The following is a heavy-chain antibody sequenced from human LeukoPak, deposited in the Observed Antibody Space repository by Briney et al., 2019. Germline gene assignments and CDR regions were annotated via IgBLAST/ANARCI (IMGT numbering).Heavy chain of an antibody. CDR2: INTNTGNP. J-gene: IGHJ4*02. Sequence: GASVKVSCKASGYTFTSYAMNWVRQAPGQGLEWMGWINTNTGNPAYAQGFTGRFVFSLDTSVSTAYLQISSLKAEDTAVYYCARSLDRLRYFDWGGWGQGTLVTVSS. CDR3: ARSLDRLRYFDWGG. CDR1: GYTFTSYA. V-gene: IGHV7-4-1*02. D-gene: IGHD3-9*01.